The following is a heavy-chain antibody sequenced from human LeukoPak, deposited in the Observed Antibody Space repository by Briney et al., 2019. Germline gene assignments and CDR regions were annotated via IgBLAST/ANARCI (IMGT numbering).Heavy chain of an antibody. J-gene: IGHJ5*02. CDR2: IRYDGSNK. D-gene: IGHD3-10*01. CDR3: AKDPVVWFGELYSFWFDP. Sequence: PGGSLRLSCAASGFTFSSYGMHWVRQAPGKGLEWVAVIRYDGSNKYYADSVKGRFTISRDNSKNTMYLQMNSLRAEDTAVYYCAKDPVVWFGELYSFWFDPWGQGTLVTVSS. V-gene: IGHV3-30*02. CDR1: GFTFSSYG.